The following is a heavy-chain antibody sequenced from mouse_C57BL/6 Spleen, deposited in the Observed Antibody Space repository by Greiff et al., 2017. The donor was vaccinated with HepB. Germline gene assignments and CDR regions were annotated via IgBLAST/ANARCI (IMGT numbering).Heavy chain of an antibody. J-gene: IGHJ1*03. CDR3: ASVITTVVATRYFDV. CDR2: IHPNSGST. D-gene: IGHD1-1*01. V-gene: IGHV1-64*01. Sequence: QVQLQQSGAELVKPGASVKLSCKASGYTFTSYWMHWVKQRPGQGLEWIGMIHPNSGSTNYNEKFKSKATLTVDKSSSTAYMQLSSLTSEDSAVYYCASVITTVVATRYFDVWGTGTTVTVSS. CDR1: GYTFTSYW.